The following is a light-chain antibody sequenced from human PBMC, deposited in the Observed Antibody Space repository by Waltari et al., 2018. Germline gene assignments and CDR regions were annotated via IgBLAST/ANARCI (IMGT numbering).Light chain of an antibody. CDR1: QGINNH. CDR3: QQVNSYPPA. Sequence: DVQLTQSPSFLSASVGDRVTITCRASQGINNHLAWYQQKPWKAPQLLIYAASTLHSGVPSRFSGSGSGTEFTLAISSLQPDDFANYYCQQVNSYPPAFGGGTKVEIK. J-gene: IGKJ4*01. CDR2: AAS. V-gene: IGKV1-9*01.